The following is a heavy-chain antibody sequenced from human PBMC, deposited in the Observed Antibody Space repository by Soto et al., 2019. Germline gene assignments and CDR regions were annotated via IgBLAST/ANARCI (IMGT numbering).Heavy chain of an antibody. D-gene: IGHD1-1*01. CDR2: VSNDGMNT. CDR3: AKGLRFMEH. CDR1: GFTFCSYA. J-gene: IGHJ1*01. V-gene: IGHV3-30-3*02. Sequence: SLRLSCVASGFTFCSYALHWVRQAPGKGLEWVALVSNDGMNTFYADSVKGRMTVSRDKAEKTMYLQMNSLTAEDTAVYYCAKGLRFMEHWGQGTVVTVSS.